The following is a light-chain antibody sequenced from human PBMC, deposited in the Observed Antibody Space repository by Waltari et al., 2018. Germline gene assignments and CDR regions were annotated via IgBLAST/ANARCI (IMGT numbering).Light chain of an antibody. CDR3: CSYAGTYTFV. CDR1: VKDVGFEAY. Sequence: QSALTQPHSVSASPGQSVTIPCSGSVKDVGFEAYVSCYQQLPGKAPKLILYDVVKRPSGVPSRFSGSKYGTTASLTISSLQTDDEATYYCCSYAGTYTFVFGGGTKLTVL. J-gene: IGLJ3*02. CDR2: DVV. V-gene: IGLV2-11*01.